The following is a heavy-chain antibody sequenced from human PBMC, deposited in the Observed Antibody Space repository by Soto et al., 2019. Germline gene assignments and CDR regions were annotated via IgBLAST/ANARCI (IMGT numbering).Heavy chain of an antibody. CDR3: AKDLLPNTVTTCGS. CDR1: GFTFDSHG. J-gene: IGHJ5*02. CDR2: ISSDGNNK. D-gene: IGHD4-17*01. Sequence: QVQLVESGGGAVQPGRSLSLSCAASGFTFDSHGMHWVRQAPGKGLEWVAVISSDGNNKYYADSVKGRFTISRDNFNNILYLQMSSLRAEDTAVYYCAKDLLPNTVTTCGSWGQGTLVTVSS. V-gene: IGHV3-30*18.